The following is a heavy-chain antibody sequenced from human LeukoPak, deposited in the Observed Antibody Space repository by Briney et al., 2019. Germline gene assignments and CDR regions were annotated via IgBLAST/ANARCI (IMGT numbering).Heavy chain of an antibody. CDR1: GGTFISYA. D-gene: IGHD3-22*01. Sequence: SVKVSCKASGGTFISYAISWVRRAPGQGLEWRGRIIPILGIANYAQKFQGRVTITADKATSTAYMELSRLRSEETAVYYCARDGYDSSGYYNDYWGQGTLVTVPS. CDR2: IIPILGIA. V-gene: IGHV1-69*04. CDR3: ARDGYDSSGYYNDY. J-gene: IGHJ4*02.